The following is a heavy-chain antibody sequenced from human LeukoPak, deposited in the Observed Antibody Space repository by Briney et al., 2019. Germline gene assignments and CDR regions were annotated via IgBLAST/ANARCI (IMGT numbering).Heavy chain of an antibody. J-gene: IGHJ3*02. D-gene: IGHD2-15*01. CDR3: ARVLCSGGTCLDAFDI. V-gene: IGHV3-23*01. CDR2: ISGSGGNT. Sequence: GGSLRLSCAASGFTFGNYAMTWVRQAPGKGLEWVAAISGSGGNTYYTDSVKGRFTISRDNSKSTLSLQMNSLRAEDTAVYYCARVLCSGGTCLDAFDIWGQGTMVTVSS. CDR1: GFTFGNYA.